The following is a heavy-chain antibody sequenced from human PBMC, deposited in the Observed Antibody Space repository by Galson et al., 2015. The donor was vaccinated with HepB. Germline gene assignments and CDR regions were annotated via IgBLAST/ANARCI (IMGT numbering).Heavy chain of an antibody. CDR1: GFTFGRHS. J-gene: IGHJ5*02. Sequence: SLRLSCAASGFTFGRHSMNWVRQAPGKGLEWISYIRSDSGVTKYPDSVKGRFTISRDNARNSLYLQMNSLRDEDTAVYYCARGLGSASYSDHRFDPWCQGTLVTVSS. CDR2: IRSDSGVT. V-gene: IGHV3-48*02. CDR3: ARGLGSASYSDHRFDP. D-gene: IGHD3-10*01.